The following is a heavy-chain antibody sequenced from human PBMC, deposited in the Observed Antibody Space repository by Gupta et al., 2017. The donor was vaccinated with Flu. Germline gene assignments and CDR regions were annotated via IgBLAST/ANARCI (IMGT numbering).Heavy chain of an antibody. Sequence: EVQLLESGGGLVQPGGSLRIVCAASGFTFSNYGLTWVRQAPGKGSEWVSAISGSAGNPYYAESVRGRFTISRDNSKNAVYLQMSSLRAEDTAVYYCAKEGKELGPSYLDYWGQGTLVTVSS. CDR2: ISGSAGNP. D-gene: IGHD7-27*01. CDR1: GFTFSNYG. V-gene: IGHV3-23*01. CDR3: AKEGKELGPSYLDY. J-gene: IGHJ4*02.